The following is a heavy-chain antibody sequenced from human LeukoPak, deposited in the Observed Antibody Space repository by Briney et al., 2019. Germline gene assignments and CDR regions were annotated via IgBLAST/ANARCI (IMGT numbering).Heavy chain of an antibody. Sequence: GSVKVSCKASGYSFTSHGISWVRQAPGQGLEWMGWVNSYKGNTNYAQKVQGRVTMPTDTSTSTAYMELRSLRYDDTAVYYCARDQDYSNFYYYGMDVWGQGSTVTVSS. D-gene: IGHD4-11*01. CDR1: GYSFTSHG. V-gene: IGHV1-18*01. CDR2: VNSYKGNT. CDR3: ARDQDYSNFYYYGMDV. J-gene: IGHJ6*02.